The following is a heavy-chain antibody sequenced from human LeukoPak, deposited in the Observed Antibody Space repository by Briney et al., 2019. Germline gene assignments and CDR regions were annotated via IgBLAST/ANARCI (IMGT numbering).Heavy chain of an antibody. CDR2: IYTSGST. CDR1: GGSISSYY. J-gene: IGHJ5*02. CDR3: ARRPPGYYCDSSGYSEA. Sequence: PSETLSLTCTVSGGSISSYYWSWIRQPPGKGLEWIGYIYTSGSTNYNPSLKSRVTISVDTSKNQFSLKLSSVTAADTAVYYCARRPPGYYCDSSGYSEAWGQGTLVTVSS. V-gene: IGHV4-4*09. D-gene: IGHD3-22*01.